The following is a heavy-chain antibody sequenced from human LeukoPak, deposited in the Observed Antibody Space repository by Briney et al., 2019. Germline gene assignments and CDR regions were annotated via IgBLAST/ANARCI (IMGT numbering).Heavy chain of an antibody. CDR2: ISGSSSYI. J-gene: IGHJ1*01. CDR3: ASFGQYFQH. Sequence: GGSLRLSCAASGFTFSSYSMNWVRQAPGKGLEWVSSISGSSSYIYYADSVKGRFTISRDNAKNSLYLQMNSLGAEDTAVYYCASFGQYFQHWGQGTLVTVSS. CDR1: GFTFSSYS. D-gene: IGHD3-3*01. V-gene: IGHV3-21*01.